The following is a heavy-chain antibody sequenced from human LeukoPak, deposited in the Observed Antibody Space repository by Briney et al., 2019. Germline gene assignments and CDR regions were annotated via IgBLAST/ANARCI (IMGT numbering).Heavy chain of an antibody. Sequence: GGTLRLPCAASGYTFDDYAMHWAPQAPAKGLVWVSHISGDGGSTYYADSVKGRLTISRDNSKNSLYLQMNSLGTEDTALYYCAKDRRIREQLDYWGQGTLVTVSS. V-gene: IGHV3-43*02. CDR2: ISGDGGST. CDR1: GYTFDDYA. J-gene: IGHJ4*02. D-gene: IGHD1/OR15-1a*01. CDR3: AKDRRIREQLDY.